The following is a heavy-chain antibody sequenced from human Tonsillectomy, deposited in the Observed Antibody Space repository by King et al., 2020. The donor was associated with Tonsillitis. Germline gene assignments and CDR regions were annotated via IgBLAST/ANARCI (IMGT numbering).Heavy chain of an antibody. CDR1: GFTFSSYS. Sequence: VQLVESGGGLVQPGGSLRLSCAASGFTFSSYSMNWVRQAPGKGLEWVSYISSSSSTIYYADSVKGRFTISRDNAKNSLYLQMNSLRDEDTAVYYCARDRGIHPMSYYGMDVWGQGTTVTVSS. CDR2: ISSSSSTI. D-gene: IGHD6-13*01. J-gene: IGHJ6*02. CDR3: ARDRGIHPMSYYGMDV. V-gene: IGHV3-48*02.